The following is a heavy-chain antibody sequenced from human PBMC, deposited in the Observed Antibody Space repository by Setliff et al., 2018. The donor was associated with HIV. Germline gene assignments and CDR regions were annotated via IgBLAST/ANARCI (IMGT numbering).Heavy chain of an antibody. Sequence: SETLSLTCAVYGGSFSGYYWTWIRQPPGKGLEWIGDINHSGKTNYNRSLKSRVTISLDTSKNQFSLKLSSVTAADTAVYYCARHKSQPYYFDYWGQGTLVTVSS. J-gene: IGHJ4*02. V-gene: IGHV4-34*01. CDR1: GGSFSGYY. CDR3: ARHKSQPYYFDY. CDR2: INHSGKT.